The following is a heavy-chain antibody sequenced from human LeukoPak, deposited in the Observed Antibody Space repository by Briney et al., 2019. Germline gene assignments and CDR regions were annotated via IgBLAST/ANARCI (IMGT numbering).Heavy chain of an antibody. V-gene: IGHV3-21*01. J-gene: IGHJ4*02. Sequence: PGGSLRLSCAASGFTFSSYSMNWVRQAPGKGLEWVSPISSSSSYIYYADSVKGRFTISRDNAKNSLYLQMNSLRAEDTAVYYCARGLYYGSGSYSGDYWGQGTLVTVSS. D-gene: IGHD3-10*01. CDR1: GFTFSSYS. CDR3: ARGLYYGSGSYSGDY. CDR2: ISSSSSYI.